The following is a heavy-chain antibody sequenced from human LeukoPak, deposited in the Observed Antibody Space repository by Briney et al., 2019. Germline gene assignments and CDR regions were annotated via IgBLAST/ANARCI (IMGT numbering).Heavy chain of an antibody. CDR3: ARGAAAGSKQDWFDP. J-gene: IGHJ5*02. Sequence: GESLKISCKGSGYSFTSYWIGWVRQMPGKGLEWMGIIYPGDSDTRYSPSFQGQVTISADKSISTAYLQWSSLKASDTAMYYCARGAAAGSKQDWFDPWGQGTLVTVSS. V-gene: IGHV5-51*01. CDR2: IYPGDSDT. CDR1: GYSFTSYW. D-gene: IGHD6-13*01.